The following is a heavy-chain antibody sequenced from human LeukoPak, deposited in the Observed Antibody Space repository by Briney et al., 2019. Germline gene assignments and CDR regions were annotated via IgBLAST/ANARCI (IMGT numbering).Heavy chain of an antibody. J-gene: IGHJ6*03. CDR3: ARVYADYVDYYYYYMDV. CDR2: IYYSGST. Sequence: SETLSFTCTVSGGSISSYYWSWIRQPPGKGLKWIGYIYYSGSTNYNPSLKSRVTISVDTSKNQFSLKLSSVTAADTAVYYCARVYADYVDYYYYYMDVWGKGTTVTVSS. D-gene: IGHD4-17*01. CDR1: GGSISSYY. V-gene: IGHV4-59*01.